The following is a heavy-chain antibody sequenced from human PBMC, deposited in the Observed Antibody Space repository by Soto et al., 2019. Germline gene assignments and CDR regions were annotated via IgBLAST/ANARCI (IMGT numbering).Heavy chain of an antibody. CDR3: ARERPSRNLDY. D-gene: IGHD1-1*01. Sequence: QMQLQQWGAGLLKPSETLSLTCAVYGGSFSGYYWSWIRQPPGKGLEWIGEINHSGSTNYNPSLKSRVTISVDTSKNQFSLKLSSVTAADTAVYYCARERPSRNLDYWGQGTLVTVSS. CDR2: INHSGST. CDR1: GGSFSGYY. J-gene: IGHJ4*02. V-gene: IGHV4-34*01.